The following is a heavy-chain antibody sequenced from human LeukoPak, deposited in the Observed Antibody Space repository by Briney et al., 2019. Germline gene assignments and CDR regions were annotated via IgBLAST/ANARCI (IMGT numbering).Heavy chain of an antibody. CDR2: INPNSGGT. V-gene: IGHV1-2*02. CDR3: ARGRVAAAGNFDY. J-gene: IGHJ4*02. CDR1: GYTXTGYY. Sequence: ASAKVSCKASGYTXTGYYMHWVRQAPGQGLEWMGWINPNSGGTNYAQKFQGRVTMTRDTSISTAYMELSRLRSDDTAVYYCARGRVAAAGNFDYWGQGTLVTVSS. D-gene: IGHD6-13*01.